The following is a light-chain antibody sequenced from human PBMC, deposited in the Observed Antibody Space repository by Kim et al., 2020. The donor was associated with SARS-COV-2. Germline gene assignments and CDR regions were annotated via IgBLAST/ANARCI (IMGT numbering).Light chain of an antibody. CDR2: GAS. V-gene: IGKV3-20*01. Sequence: EIVLTQSPGTLSLSPGERATLSCRASQSVSSSYLAWYQQKPGQAPRLLIYGASSRATGIPDRFSGSGSGTDFTLTISRLEPEDFAVYYWQQYGSSHRDTFGQGTKLEI. J-gene: IGKJ2*01. CDR1: QSVSSSY. CDR3: QQYGSSHRDT.